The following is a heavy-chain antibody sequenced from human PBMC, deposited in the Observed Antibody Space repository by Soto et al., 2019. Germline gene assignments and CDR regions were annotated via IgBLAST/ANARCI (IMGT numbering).Heavy chain of an antibody. CDR1: GGSVTSGGYY. J-gene: IGHJ5*01. Sequence: QVQLQESGPGLVRPSQTLSLTCTVSGGSVTSGGYYWSWIRHCPGKGLEWIGYSYSSGDTNYNPSLNSRVAMSVDTSNNQFSLQLTSVTVADTAIYYCTRDCGTPVTHGYDSWGQGILVTVSS. CDR2: SYSSGDT. D-gene: IGHD2-15*01. V-gene: IGHV4-31*03. CDR3: TRDCGTPVTHGYDS.